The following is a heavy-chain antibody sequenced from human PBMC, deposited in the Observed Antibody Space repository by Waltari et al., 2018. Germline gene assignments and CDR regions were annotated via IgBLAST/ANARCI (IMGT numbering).Heavy chain of an antibody. CDR2: INPNTGGT. V-gene: IGHV1-2*06. D-gene: IGHD2-21*01. Sequence: QVQLVQSGAEVKKPGASVKVSCKASGYTFTGYYMHWLRQAPGQGLEWMGRINPNTGGTNYAQKFQDRVTMTRDTSISTAYMELSRLRSDDTAVYYCARDAQVMGYFDLWGRGTLVTVSS. CDR3: ARDAQVMGYFDL. CDR1: GYTFTGYY. J-gene: IGHJ2*01.